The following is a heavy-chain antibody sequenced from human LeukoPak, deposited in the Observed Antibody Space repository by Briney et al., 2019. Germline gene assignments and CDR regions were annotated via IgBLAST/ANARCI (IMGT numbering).Heavy chain of an antibody. CDR2: ISGSGGST. J-gene: IGHJ4*02. V-gene: IGHV3-23*01. Sequence: GGSLRLSCAASGFTFSSYAMSWVRQAPGKGLGWVSAISGSGGSTYYADSVKGRFTISRDNSKNTLYLQMNSLRAEDTAVYYCAKGGYSYGYPFDYWGQGTLVTVSS. D-gene: IGHD5-18*01. CDR3: AKGGYSYGYPFDY. CDR1: GFTFSSYA.